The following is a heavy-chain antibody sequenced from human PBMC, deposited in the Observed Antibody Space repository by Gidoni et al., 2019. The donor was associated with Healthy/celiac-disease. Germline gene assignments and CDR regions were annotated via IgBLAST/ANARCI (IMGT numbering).Heavy chain of an antibody. J-gene: IGHJ4*02. CDR2: ISGSGGST. CDR1: GFTFRSYA. CDR3: AKDLSLSRPWEYFDY. D-gene: IGHD1-26*01. Sequence: EVQLLESGGGLVQPGGSLRLSCAAPGFTFRSYAMSWVRQAPGKGLEWVSAISGSGGSTYYADSVKGRFTISRDNSKNTLYLQMNSLRAEDTAVYYCAKDLSLSRPWEYFDYWGQGTLVTVSS. V-gene: IGHV3-23*01.